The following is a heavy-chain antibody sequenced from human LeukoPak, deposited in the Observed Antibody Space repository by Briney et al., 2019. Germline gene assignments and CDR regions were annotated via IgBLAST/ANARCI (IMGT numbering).Heavy chain of an antibody. J-gene: IGHJ4*02. CDR2: IYYSGST. V-gene: IGHV4-59*12. CDR1: GGSISSYY. Sequence: PSETLSLTCTVSGGSISSYYWSWIRQPPGKGLEWIGYIYYSGSTNYNPSLKSRVTISVDTSKNQFSLKLNSVTPEDTAVYYCARSLIDWGQGTLVTVSS. CDR3: ARSLID.